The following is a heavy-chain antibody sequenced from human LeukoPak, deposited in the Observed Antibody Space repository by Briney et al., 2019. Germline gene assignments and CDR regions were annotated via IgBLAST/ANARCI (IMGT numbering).Heavy chain of an antibody. J-gene: IGHJ3*02. CDR1: GFTSTSYA. CDR2: ITGTT. D-gene: IGHD6-13*01. CDR3: AKAFREYGSSTYSSFDI. Sequence: GGSLRLSRAASGFTSTSYAMSSVPPAPGQGLQWGSTITGTTHYADSVRGRFTISRDNSKNILYLQMNSLSTEGTAIYYCAKAFREYGSSTYSSFDIWGQGTMVTVSS. V-gene: IGHV3-23*01.